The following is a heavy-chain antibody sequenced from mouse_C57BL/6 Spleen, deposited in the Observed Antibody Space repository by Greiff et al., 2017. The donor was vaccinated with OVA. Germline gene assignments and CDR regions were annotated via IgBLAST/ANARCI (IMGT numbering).Heavy chain of an antibody. Sequence: EVNVVESGGGLVKPGGSLKLSCAASGFTFSSYAMSWVRQTPEKRLEWVATISDGGSYTYYPDNVKGRFTISRDNAKNNLYLQMSHLKSEDTAMYYCARAPSYGSSYVDYWGQGTTLTVSS. D-gene: IGHD1-1*01. J-gene: IGHJ2*01. CDR3: ARAPSYGSSYVDY. CDR1: GFTFSSYA. V-gene: IGHV5-4*03. CDR2: ISDGGSYT.